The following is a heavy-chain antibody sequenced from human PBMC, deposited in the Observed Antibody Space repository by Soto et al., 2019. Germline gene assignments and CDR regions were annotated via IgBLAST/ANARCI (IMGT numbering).Heavy chain of an antibody. CDR3: AMLAIAAAGTSDY. Sequence: PSETLSLTCAVYGGSFSGYYWSWIRQPPGKGLEWIGEINHSGSTNYNPSLKSRVTISVDTSKNQFSLKLSSVTAADTAVYYCAMLAIAAAGTSDYWGQGTLVTVSS. D-gene: IGHD6-13*01. V-gene: IGHV4-34*01. CDR1: GGSFSGYY. CDR2: INHSGST. J-gene: IGHJ4*02.